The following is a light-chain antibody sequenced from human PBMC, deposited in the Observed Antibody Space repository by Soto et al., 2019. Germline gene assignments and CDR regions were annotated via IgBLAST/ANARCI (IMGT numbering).Light chain of an antibody. V-gene: IGLV2-14*03. Sequence: QSALTQPASVSGSPGQSITISCTGTSSDVGAFTSVSWYQQHPGKAPKLIIYDIIHRPSGVSDRFSCSKSVNTASLTISGLQPEDEATYHCSSYSRSTTLVVFGGGTKVTVL. J-gene: IGLJ2*01. CDR3: SSYSRSTTLVV. CDR1: SSDVGAFTS. CDR2: DII.